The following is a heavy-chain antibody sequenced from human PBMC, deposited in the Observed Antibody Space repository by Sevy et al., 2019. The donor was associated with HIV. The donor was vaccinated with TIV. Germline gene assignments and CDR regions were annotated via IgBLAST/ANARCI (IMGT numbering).Heavy chain of an antibody. CDR3: ARDFAEFDF. CDR1: GFTFSASW. V-gene: IGHV3-7*01. CDR2: IKQDGTEK. Sequence: GGSLRLSCVASGFTFSASWMTWVRQAPGKGLERVANIKQDGTEKYYVDSVKGRFTISRDNAKNSLYLQMNSLKGEDTAVYYCARDFAEFDFWGQGTLVTVSS. J-gene: IGHJ4*02.